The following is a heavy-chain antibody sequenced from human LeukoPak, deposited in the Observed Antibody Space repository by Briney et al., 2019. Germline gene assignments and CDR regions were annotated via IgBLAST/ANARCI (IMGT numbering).Heavy chain of an antibody. V-gene: IGHV1-69*04. CDR3: AVVTSVGGFDY. CDR1: GVTFSSYA. Sequence: SVNVSCTASGVTFSSYAISWVRQAPGQGLEWMGRIIPIFGIANYAQKFQGRVTITADKSTSTAYMELSSLRSEDTAVYYCAVVTSVGGFDYWGQGTLVTVSS. D-gene: IGHD4-23*01. CDR2: IIPIFGIA. J-gene: IGHJ4*02.